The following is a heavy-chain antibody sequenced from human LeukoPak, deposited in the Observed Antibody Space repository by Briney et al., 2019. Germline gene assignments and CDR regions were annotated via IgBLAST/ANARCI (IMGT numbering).Heavy chain of an antibody. V-gene: IGHV3-74*01. J-gene: IGHJ5*01. CDR3: VRDWDHYDFDS. CDR1: GFTFSNYY. D-gene: IGHD3-3*01. Sequence: GGSLRLSCAASGFTFSNYYIHWVRQAPGKGLVWVSRINGVGSDRIYADSVKGRLTISRDNAKNTVYLQMNSLRAEDTAMYYCVRDWDHYDFDSWDQGTLVTVSS. CDR2: INGVGSDR.